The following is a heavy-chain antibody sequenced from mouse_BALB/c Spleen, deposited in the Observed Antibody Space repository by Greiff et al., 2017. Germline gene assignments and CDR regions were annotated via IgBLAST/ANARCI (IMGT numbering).Heavy chain of an antibody. J-gene: IGHJ4*01. CDR3: AIYYGYDVGAVYAMDY. V-gene: IGHV1S135*01. CDR1: GYSFTDYN. D-gene: IGHD2-2*01. Sequence: EVQLQESGPELVKPGASVKVSCKASGYSFTDYNMYWVKQSHGKSLEWIGYIDPYNGGTSYNQKFKGKATLTVDKSSSTAFMHLNSLTSEDSAVYYCAIYYGYDVGAVYAMDYWGQGTSVTVSS. CDR2: IDPYNGGT.